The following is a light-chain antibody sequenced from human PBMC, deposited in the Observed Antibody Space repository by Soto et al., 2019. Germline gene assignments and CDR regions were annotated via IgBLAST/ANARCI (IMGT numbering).Light chain of an antibody. CDR1: QSVSGSY. J-gene: IGKJ3*01. Sequence: THSPATLSVSPVERATLSCRASQSVSGSYLAWYQQKPGQAPRLLIYGASSRATGIPDRFSGSGSGTDFTLTISRLEPEDFAVYYCQQHGGSPPTFGPGTKVDIK. CDR3: QQHGGSPPT. CDR2: GAS. V-gene: IGKV3-20*01.